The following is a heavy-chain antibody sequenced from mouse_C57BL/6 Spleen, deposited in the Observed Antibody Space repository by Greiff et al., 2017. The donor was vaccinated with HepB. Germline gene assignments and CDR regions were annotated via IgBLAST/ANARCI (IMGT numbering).Heavy chain of an antibody. CDR2: IYPSDSET. J-gene: IGHJ1*03. Sequence: VQLQQPGAELVRPGSSVKLSCKASGYTFTSYWMDWVEQRPGQGLEWIGNIYPSDSETHYNQKFKDKATLTVDKSSSTAYMQLSSLTSEDSAVYYCARGDYYGSGYFDVWGTGTTVTVSS. CDR3: ARGDYYGSGYFDV. V-gene: IGHV1-61*01. CDR1: GYTFTSYW. D-gene: IGHD1-1*01.